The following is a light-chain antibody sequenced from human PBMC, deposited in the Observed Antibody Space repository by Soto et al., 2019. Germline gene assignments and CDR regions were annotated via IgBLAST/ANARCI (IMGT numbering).Light chain of an antibody. CDR2: GAS. CDR3: QQYTGPPTT. CDR1: QTVYVN. J-gene: IGKJ5*01. Sequence: ETELTHSPATLSVSPWEIATLSCRARQTVYVNVAWYQQKPGQSPRLLIYGASTRATGIPARFSGSGSGTEFTLTTTRLEPEDSAVYFCQQYTGPPTTFGQGTRLEIK. V-gene: IGKV3-15*01.